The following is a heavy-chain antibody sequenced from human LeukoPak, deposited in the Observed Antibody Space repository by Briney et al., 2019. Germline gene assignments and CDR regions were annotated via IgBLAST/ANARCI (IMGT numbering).Heavy chain of an antibody. V-gene: IGHV3-30-3*01. J-gene: IGHJ5*02. CDR1: GFTFSTYA. CDR3: ARVEGASNWFDP. CDR2: ISYDGSNK. Sequence: QPGGSLRLSCAASGFTFSTYAMHWVRQAPGKGLEWVAVISYDGSNKDYADSVKGRFTISRDNSKNTLYLQMNSLRAEDTAVYYCARVEGASNWFDPWGQGTLVTVSS.